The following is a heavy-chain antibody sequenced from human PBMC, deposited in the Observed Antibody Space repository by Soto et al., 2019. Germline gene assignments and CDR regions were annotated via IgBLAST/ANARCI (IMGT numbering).Heavy chain of an antibody. J-gene: IGHJ5*02. Sequence: SETLSLTCTVSGGSISSYYWSWIRHPPGKGLEWIGYIYYSGSTNYNPSLKSRVTISVDTSKNQFSLKLSSVTAADTAVYYCARLIDIVVVVAATLRGAWFDPWGQGTLFTVSS. V-gene: IGHV4-59*01. CDR2: IYYSGST. D-gene: IGHD2-15*01. CDR1: GGSISSYY. CDR3: ARLIDIVVVVAATLRGAWFDP.